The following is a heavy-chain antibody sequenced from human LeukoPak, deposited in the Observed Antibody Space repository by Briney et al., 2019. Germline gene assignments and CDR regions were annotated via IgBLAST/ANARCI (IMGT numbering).Heavy chain of an antibody. CDR2: IKQDGSEK. CDR3: ARDSFSADLSSFPYYYYYYMDV. CDR1: GFTFSSYW. V-gene: IGHV3-7*01. Sequence: GGSLRLSCAASGFTFSSYWMSWVRQAPGKGLEWVANIKQDGSEKYYVDSVKGRFTISRDNAKNSLYLQMNSLRAEDTAVYYCARDSFSADLSSFPYYYYYYMDVWGKGTTVTVSS. D-gene: IGHD3-3*01. J-gene: IGHJ6*03.